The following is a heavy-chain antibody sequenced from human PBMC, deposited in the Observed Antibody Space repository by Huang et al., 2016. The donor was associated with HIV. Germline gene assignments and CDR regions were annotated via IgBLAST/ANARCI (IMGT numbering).Heavy chain of an antibody. J-gene: IGHJ5*02. D-gene: IGHD1-1*01. CDR3: ARDRKYDNAWYWFDP. CDR1: GGTFSSYA. V-gene: IGHV1-69*01. Sequence: QVQLVQSGAEVKKPGSSVRVSCEASGGTFSSYAINWVRQAPGQGLEWMGGIIPILSTPNYAQKFQGRVTITADESTSTAYMELSSLRSDDTAVYYCARDRKYDNAWYWFDPWGQGTLVTVSS. CDR2: IIPILSTP.